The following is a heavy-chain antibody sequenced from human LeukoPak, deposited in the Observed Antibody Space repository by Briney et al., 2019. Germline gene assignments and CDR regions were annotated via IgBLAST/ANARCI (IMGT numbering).Heavy chain of an antibody. V-gene: IGHV2-5*02. D-gene: IGHD3-9*01. CDR2: IYWDDDK. Sequence: KESGPTLVKPTQTLTLTCTFSGFSLSTSGVGVGWVRQPPGKALEWLALIYWDDDKRYSPSLKSRLTITKDTSKNQVVLTMTNMDPVDTATYYCAHHVLRYFDWLLFDYWGQGTLVTVSS. CDR1: GFSLSTSGVG. CDR3: AHHVLRYFDWLLFDY. J-gene: IGHJ4*02.